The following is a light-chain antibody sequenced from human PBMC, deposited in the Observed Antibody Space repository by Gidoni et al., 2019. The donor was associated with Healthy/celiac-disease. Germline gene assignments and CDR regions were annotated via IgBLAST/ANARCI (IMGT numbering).Light chain of an antibody. CDR2: GAS. CDR1: QSVSSN. Sequence: EIVMTQSPATLSVSPGVSATLSCRTSQSVSSNLAWYQQKPGQTPRLLIYGASTRATGIPARFSGSVSGTEFTLTISSLQSEDFAVYYCQRYNNWPRTFGQGTKVEIK. V-gene: IGKV3-15*01. CDR3: QRYNNWPRT. J-gene: IGKJ1*01.